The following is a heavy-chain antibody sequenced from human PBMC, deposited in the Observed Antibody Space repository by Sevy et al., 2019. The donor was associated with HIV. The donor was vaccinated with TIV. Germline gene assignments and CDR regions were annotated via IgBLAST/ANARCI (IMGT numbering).Heavy chain of an antibody. Sequence: GGSLRLSCAASGFTFSSYGMHWVRQAPGKGLEWVAFIWYDGSNKNYADSNSMKGRFTISRDNSKNTLYLQMNSLRAEDTAVYYCARESREFRFDPWGQGTLVTVSS. CDR2: IWYDGSNK. J-gene: IGHJ5*02. CDR3: ARESREFRFDP. V-gene: IGHV3-33*01. CDR1: GFTFSSYG.